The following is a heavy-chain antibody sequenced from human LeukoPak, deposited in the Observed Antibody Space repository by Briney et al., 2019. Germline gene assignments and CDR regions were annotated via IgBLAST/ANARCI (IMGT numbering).Heavy chain of an antibody. Sequence: PSETLSLTCTVSGGSISSSSYYWGWIRQPPGKGLEWIGSIYYSGSTYYNPSLKSRVTISVDTSKNQFSLKLSSVTAADTAVYYCARGSAGYYCYYMDVWGKGTTVTVSS. CDR2: IYYSGST. J-gene: IGHJ6*03. V-gene: IGHV4-39*01. CDR1: GGSISSSSYY. CDR3: ARGSAGYYCYYMDV.